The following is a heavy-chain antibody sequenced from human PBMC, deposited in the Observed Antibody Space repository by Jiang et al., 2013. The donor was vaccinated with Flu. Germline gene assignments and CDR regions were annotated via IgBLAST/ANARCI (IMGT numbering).Heavy chain of an antibody. CDR2: VDWDDRK. Sequence: TLTLTCTFSGFSLTTHGMCVAWIRQAPGGALEWLARVDWDDRKLYNPSLRTRLTISKDTSKSQVVLSMTNMDPVDTGTYFCARDLQQDVFDVWGQGTLVTVSS. V-gene: IGHV2-70*16. CDR3: ARDLQQDVFDV. J-gene: IGHJ3*01. CDR1: GFSLTTHGMC. D-gene: IGHD3-3*01.